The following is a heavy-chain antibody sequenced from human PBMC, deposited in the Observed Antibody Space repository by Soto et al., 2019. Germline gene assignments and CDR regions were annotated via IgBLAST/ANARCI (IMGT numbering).Heavy chain of an antibody. CDR2: IYYSGST. V-gene: IGHV4-31*03. CDR3: ARAPLYYDSSGSNYYYYGMDV. Sequence: QVQLQESGPGLVKPSQTLSLTCTVSGGSISSGGYYWSWIRQHPGKGLEWIGYIYYSGSTSYNPSLKGRVTIAVDTSKNQFSLKLSSVTAADTAVYYCARAPLYYDSSGSNYYYYGMDVWGQGTTVTVSS. CDR1: GGSISSGGYY. J-gene: IGHJ6*02. D-gene: IGHD3-22*01.